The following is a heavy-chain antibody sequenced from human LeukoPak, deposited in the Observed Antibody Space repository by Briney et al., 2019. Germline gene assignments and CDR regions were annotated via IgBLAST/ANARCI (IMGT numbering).Heavy chain of an antibody. Sequence: GASVKVSCKASGYTFTSYYMHWVRQAPGQGLEWMGIINPSGGSTSYAQKFQGRVTMTRDMSTSTVYMELSSLRSEDTAVYYCARDKSSSPYSKRFDPWGQGTLVTVSS. CDR3: ARDKSSSPYSKRFDP. CDR2: INPSGGST. J-gene: IGHJ5*02. V-gene: IGHV1-46*01. CDR1: GYTFTSYY. D-gene: IGHD4-11*01.